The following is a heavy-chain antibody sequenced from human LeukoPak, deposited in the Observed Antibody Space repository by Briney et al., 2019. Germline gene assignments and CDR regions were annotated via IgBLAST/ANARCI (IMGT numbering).Heavy chain of an antibody. CDR3: ARGQEYCSSTSCYGGWFDP. Sequence: ASVKVSCTASGYTFTSYDINWVRQATGQGLEWMGWMNPNSGNTGYAQKFQGRVTMTRNTSISTAYMELSSLRSEDTAVYYCARGQEYCSSTSCYGGWFDPWGQGTLVTVSS. D-gene: IGHD2-2*01. CDR2: MNPNSGNT. V-gene: IGHV1-8*01. CDR1: GYTFTSYD. J-gene: IGHJ5*02.